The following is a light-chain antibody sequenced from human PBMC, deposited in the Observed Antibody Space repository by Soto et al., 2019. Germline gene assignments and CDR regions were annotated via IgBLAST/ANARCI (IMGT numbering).Light chain of an antibody. Sequence: EIVLTQSPGTLSLSPGERATLSCRASQSVSSNYLAWYQQKRGQAPRLLIYGASSRATGIPDRFSGSGSGTDFTLTISSLEPEDFAVYYCQHRMNWPITFGQVTRLEIK. V-gene: IGKV3D-20*02. CDR3: QHRMNWPIT. J-gene: IGKJ5*01. CDR2: GAS. CDR1: QSVSSNY.